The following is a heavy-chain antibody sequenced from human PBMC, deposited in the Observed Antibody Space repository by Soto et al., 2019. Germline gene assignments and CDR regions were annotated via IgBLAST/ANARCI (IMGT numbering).Heavy chain of an antibody. D-gene: IGHD3-10*01. J-gene: IGHJ6*02. CDR3: ARAVTWGLDV. Sequence: EVQLVESGGGLVQPGGSLRLSCAASGFTFSLYSMSWVRQAPGKGLEWVSYISRSSTGIHYADSVKGRFTISRDDATNAMHLQMNSLRDGDTAVSYCARAVTWGLDVWGHGTTVSISS. V-gene: IGHV3-48*02. CDR1: GFTFSLYS. CDR2: ISRSSTGI.